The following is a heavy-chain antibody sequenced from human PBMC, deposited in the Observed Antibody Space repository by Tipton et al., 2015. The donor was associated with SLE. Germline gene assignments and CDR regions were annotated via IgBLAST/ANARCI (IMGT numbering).Heavy chain of an antibody. CDR2: IYYTGST. J-gene: IGHJ4*02. V-gene: IGHV4-59*11. CDR1: GGSISRHY. D-gene: IGHD1-26*01. CDR3: AYRTGSRAFDY. Sequence: TLSLTCTVSGGSISRHYWSWIRQPPGKGLEWIGYIYYTGSTNYNPSLKSRVTISVDTSQNRFSLKLSSVTAADTAVYYCAYRTGSRAFDYWGQGNMVTVSS.